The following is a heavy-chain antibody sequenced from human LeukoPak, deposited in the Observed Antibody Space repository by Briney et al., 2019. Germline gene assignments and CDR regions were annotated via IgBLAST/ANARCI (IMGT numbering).Heavy chain of an antibody. CDR1: GGSFSGYY. CDR2: INHSGST. V-gene: IGHV4-34*01. D-gene: IGHD2-21*02. CDR3: ARAEVTTSSLDS. Sequence: PSETLSLTCAVYGGSFSGYYWSWIRQPPGKGLEWIGEINHSGSTNYNPSLKSRVTISVDTSRKQFSLKLSSVTAVDTAVYYCARAEVTTSSLDSWGQGTLVTVSS. J-gene: IGHJ4*02.